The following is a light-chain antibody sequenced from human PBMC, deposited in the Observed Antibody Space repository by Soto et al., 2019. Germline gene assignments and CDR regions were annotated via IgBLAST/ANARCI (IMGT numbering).Light chain of an antibody. CDR2: GAS. J-gene: IGKJ2*01. CDR3: QQYTDWPPYT. Sequence: EIVMTQSPATLSVSPGERATLSCRASQSVSSNLAWYQQKPGQAPRLLISGASTRATGIPAKFSGSGSGTDLTLTISRLPSQDFARYYTQQYTDWPPYTFGQGTKLEIK. CDR1: QSVSSN. V-gene: IGKV3-15*01.